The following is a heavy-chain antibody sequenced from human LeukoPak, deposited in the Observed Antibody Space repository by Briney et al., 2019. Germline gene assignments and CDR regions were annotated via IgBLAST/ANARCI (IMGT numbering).Heavy chain of an antibody. CDR2: IIPIFGTA. CDR1: GGTFSSYA. Sequence: ASVEVSCKASGGTFSSYAISWVRQAPGQGLEWMGGIIPIFGTANYAQKFQGRVTITADESTSTAYMELSSLRSEDTAVYYCASRVAGTRYFDYWGQGTLVTVSS. D-gene: IGHD6-19*01. V-gene: IGHV1-69*13. J-gene: IGHJ4*02. CDR3: ASRVAGTRYFDY.